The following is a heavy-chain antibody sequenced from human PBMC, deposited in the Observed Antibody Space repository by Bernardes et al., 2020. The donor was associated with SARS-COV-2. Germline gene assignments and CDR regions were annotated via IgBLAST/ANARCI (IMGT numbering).Heavy chain of an antibody. Sequence: GGSLRLSCAGSGFTFSTSEMNWVRQAPGKGLAWVSYISGSGSTIYYADSVKGRFTISRDNAKNSLYLQMNSLRAEDTAIDYCAMRDGLHSYYYYGLGVWGQGTTVPVSS. CDR2: ISGSGSTI. CDR1: GFTFSTSE. J-gene: IGHJ6*02. V-gene: IGHV3-48*03. CDR3: AMRDGLHSYYYYGLGV. D-gene: IGHD3-9*01.